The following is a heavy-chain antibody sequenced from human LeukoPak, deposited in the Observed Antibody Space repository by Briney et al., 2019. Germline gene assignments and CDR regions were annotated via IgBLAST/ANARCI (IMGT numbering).Heavy chain of an antibody. Sequence: ASVKASCKASGYTFTSYDINWVRQAAGHGLEWMGWLNPNSGNTGYAQKFQGRVTITRNTSISTAYMELRSLRSEDTAVYYCARGKKKNWFDPWGQGTLVTVSS. V-gene: IGHV1-8*03. J-gene: IGHJ5*02. CDR2: LNPNSGNT. CDR1: GYTFTSYD. CDR3: ARGKKKNWFDP.